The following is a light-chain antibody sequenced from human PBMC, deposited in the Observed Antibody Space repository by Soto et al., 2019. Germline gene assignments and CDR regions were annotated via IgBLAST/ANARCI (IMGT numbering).Light chain of an antibody. Sequence: EIVLTQSPATLSVSPGERATLSCRASQNIISNLAWYQQKPGRAPRLLIYGASTRATGIPARFSGSGSGTTFTLTISSLQSDDFATYYCLQYNGYYRTFGQGTKVDI. CDR1: QNIISN. CDR2: GAS. CDR3: LQYNGYYRT. V-gene: IGKV3-15*01. J-gene: IGKJ1*01.